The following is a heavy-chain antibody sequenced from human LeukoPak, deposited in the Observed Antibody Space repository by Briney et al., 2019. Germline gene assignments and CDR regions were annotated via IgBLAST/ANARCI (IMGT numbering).Heavy chain of an antibody. CDR3: AKVSDGDYEEYFQH. D-gene: IGHD4-17*01. V-gene: IGHV3-23*01. Sequence: GGSLRLSCAASGFTFSSYAMSWVRQAPGKGLEWVSAISGSGGSTYYADSVKGRFTISRDNSKNTLYLQTNSLRAEDTAVYYSAKVSDGDYEEYFQHWGQGTLVTVSS. J-gene: IGHJ1*01. CDR1: GFTFSSYA. CDR2: ISGSGGST.